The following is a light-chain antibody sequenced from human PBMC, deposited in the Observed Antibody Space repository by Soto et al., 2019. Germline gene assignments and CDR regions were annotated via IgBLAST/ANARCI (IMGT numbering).Light chain of an antibody. CDR2: KAS. Sequence: DIQMTQAPSTLSASVGDRVTITCRASQSISSWLAWYQQKPGKAPKLLIQKASNLESGVPSRFSGSGSGTEFPLTISSLQPDDFATYYCQQYHIFSLTFGGGTKVEV. J-gene: IGKJ4*01. CDR1: QSISSW. CDR3: QQYHIFSLT. V-gene: IGKV1-5*03.